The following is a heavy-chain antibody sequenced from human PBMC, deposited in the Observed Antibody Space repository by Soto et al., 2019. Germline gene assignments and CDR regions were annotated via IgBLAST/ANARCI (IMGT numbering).Heavy chain of an antibody. CDR3: ARDEYYYDSSGYYPDDFDI. Sequence: GGSLRLSCAASGFTFSSYGMHWVRQAPGKGLEWVAVIWYDGSNKYYADSVKGRFTISRDNSKNTLYLQMNSLRAEDTAVYYCARDEYYYDSSGYYPDDFDIWGQGTLLTVS. D-gene: IGHD3-22*01. J-gene: IGHJ3*02. V-gene: IGHV3-33*01. CDR2: IWYDGSNK. CDR1: GFTFSSYG.